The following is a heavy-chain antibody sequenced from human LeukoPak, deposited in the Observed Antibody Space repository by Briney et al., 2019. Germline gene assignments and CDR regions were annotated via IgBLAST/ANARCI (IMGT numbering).Heavy chain of an antibody. Sequence: GGSLRLSCAASGFTFSSYAMSWVRQAPGKGLEWVSAISGSGGSTYYADSVKGRFTISRDNAQKSLFLQMNSLRAEDTAVYYCARAEMVYNSGWLYFFDYWGQGTLVTVSS. J-gene: IGHJ4*02. CDR1: GFTFSSYA. CDR3: ARAEMVYNSGWLYFFDY. CDR2: ISGSGGST. V-gene: IGHV3-23*01. D-gene: IGHD6-19*01.